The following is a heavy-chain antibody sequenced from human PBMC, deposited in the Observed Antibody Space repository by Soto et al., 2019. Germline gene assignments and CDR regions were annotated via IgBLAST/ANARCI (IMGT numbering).Heavy chain of an antibody. Sequence: QVQLVQSGAEEMKPGASVKVSCKASGYTLTRYSIHWVRQAPGQRLEWMGWINGGNGNTKFSQKVQGRINITRDTSASTSYRELRGLRSEDRAVYYCAILGTYYFDNSDNYFDFWGQGTLVTVSS. D-gene: IGHD3-22*01. J-gene: IGHJ4*02. CDR2: INGGNGNT. V-gene: IGHV1-3*05. CDR3: AILGTYYFDNSDNYFDF. CDR1: GYTLTRYS.